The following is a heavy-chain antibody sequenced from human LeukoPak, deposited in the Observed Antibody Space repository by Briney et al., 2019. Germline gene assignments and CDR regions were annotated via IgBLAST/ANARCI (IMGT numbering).Heavy chain of an antibody. J-gene: IGHJ4*02. D-gene: IGHD3-22*01. CDR2: INHSGST. CDR1: GGSFSGYY. CDR3: ARQKILDDNYDSSGYYVDQ. V-gene: IGHV4-34*01. Sequence: SETLSLTCAVYGGSFSGYYWSWIRQPPGKGLEWIGEINHSGSTNYNPSLKSRVTISVDTSKNQFSPNLNSVTASDTAVYYCARQKILDDNYDSSGYYVDQWGQGSLVTVSS.